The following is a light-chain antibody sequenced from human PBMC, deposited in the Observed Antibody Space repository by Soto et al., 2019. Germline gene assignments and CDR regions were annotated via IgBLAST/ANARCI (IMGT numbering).Light chain of an antibody. V-gene: IGKV3-20*01. CDR2: GAS. J-gene: IGKJ4*01. Sequence: EILLTQSPGTLSLSPGNRATLSCRASQSVSSSYLAWYQQKPGQAPRLLIYGASSRATGIPDRFSGSGSGTDFTLTISRLEPEDFAVYYCQHYGSSPLTFGGGTKVDIK. CDR1: QSVSSSY. CDR3: QHYGSSPLT.